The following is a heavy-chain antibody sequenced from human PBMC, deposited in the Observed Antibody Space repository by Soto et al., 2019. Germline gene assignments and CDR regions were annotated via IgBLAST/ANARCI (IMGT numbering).Heavy chain of an antibody. CDR1: GYTFTTYA. CDR2: ISAYNGNT. J-gene: IGHJ4*02. CDR3: ARAGAPAGY. Sequence: QVQLVQSGAEVKKPGASVKVSCKASGYTFTTYAISWVRQAPGQGLEWMGWISAYNGNTNYAQKLQGRVTMTTDTATTTAYRALRRRRSDGAAVYYCARAGAPAGYWGQGTLVTVSS. V-gene: IGHV1-18*01.